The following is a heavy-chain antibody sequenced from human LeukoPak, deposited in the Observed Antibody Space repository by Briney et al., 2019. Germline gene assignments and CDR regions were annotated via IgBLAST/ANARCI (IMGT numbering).Heavy chain of an antibody. Sequence: GASVKVSCKASGYTFTSYYIHWVRQAPGQGLEWMGIINPSGGSTSYAQKFQGRVTMTRDMSTSTAYMERSSLRSEDTAVYYCARDLEGWVDPWGQGTLVTVSS. CDR2: INPSGGST. J-gene: IGHJ5*02. CDR3: ARDLEGWVDP. V-gene: IGHV1-46*01. CDR1: GYTFTSYY.